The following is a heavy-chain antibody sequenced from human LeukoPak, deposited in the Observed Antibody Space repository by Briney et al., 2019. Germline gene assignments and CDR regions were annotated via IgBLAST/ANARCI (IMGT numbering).Heavy chain of an antibody. Sequence: PGTSLRLSCAASGFTFSSYGMHWVRQAPGKGLEWVGRIKTKTDGGTTAFAAPVKGRFTMSRDDSKNTLYLQMNSLKTEDTAMYYCTTGGLWYSGRVFWGQGTLVTVS. CDR2: IKTKTDGGTT. D-gene: IGHD3-10*01. V-gene: IGHV3-15*01. J-gene: IGHJ4*02. CDR3: TTGGLWYSGRVF. CDR1: GFTFSSYG.